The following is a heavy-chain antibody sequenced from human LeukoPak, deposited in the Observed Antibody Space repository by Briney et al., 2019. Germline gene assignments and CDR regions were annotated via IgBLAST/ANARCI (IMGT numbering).Heavy chain of an antibody. CDR2: IIPIFGTA. J-gene: IGHJ6*02. CDR1: VGTFSSYA. Sequence: SVKVSCKASVGTFSSYAISWVRQAPGQGLEWMGGIIPIFGTANYAQKFQGRVTITADESTSTAYMELSSLRSEDTAVYYCARAGPGSYYYYGMDVWGQGTTVTVSS. CDR3: ARAGPGSYYYYGMDV. V-gene: IGHV1-69*13. D-gene: IGHD3-10*01.